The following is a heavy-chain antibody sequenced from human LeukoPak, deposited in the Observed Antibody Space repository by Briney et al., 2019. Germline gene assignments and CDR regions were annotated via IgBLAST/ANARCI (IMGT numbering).Heavy chain of an antibody. CDR2: IYTSGST. V-gene: IGHV4-61*02. CDR3: AGTPKGYYYYGMDV. J-gene: IGHJ6*02. Sequence: SETLSLTCTVSGGSISSGSYYWSWIRQPAGKGLEWIGRIYTSGSTNYNPSLKSRVTISVDTSKNQFSLKLSSVTAADTAVYYCAGTPKGYYYYGMDVWGQGTTVTVSS. D-gene: IGHD2-15*01. CDR1: GGSISSGSYY.